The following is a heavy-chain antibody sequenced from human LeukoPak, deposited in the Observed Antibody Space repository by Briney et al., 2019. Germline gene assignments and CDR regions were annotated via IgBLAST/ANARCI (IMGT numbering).Heavy chain of an antibody. J-gene: IGHJ5*02. Sequence: GRSLRLSCAASGFTFSSYAMHWVRQAPGKGLEWVAVISYDGSNKYYADSVKGRFTISRDNSKNTLYLQMNSPRAEDTAVYYCARDALTIFGVHNWFDPWGQGTLVTVSS. CDR2: ISYDGSNK. CDR1: GFTFSSYA. CDR3: ARDALTIFGVHNWFDP. V-gene: IGHV3-30*04. D-gene: IGHD3-3*01.